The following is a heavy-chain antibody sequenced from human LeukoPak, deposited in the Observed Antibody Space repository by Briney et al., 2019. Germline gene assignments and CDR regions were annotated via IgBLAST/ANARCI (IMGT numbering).Heavy chain of an antibody. Sequence: SETLSLTCSVSGHSFSSSYYWGWIRQSPGKALEWIGSIYHTGNTYYNPSLKSRVTLSLDTSKSQFSLNLSSVTAADTALYYCATLRFLDWYFDYWGQGTLVTVSS. CDR1: GHSFSSSYY. CDR2: IYHTGNT. D-gene: IGHD3-3*01. J-gene: IGHJ4*02. V-gene: IGHV4-38-2*02. CDR3: ATLRFLDWYFDY.